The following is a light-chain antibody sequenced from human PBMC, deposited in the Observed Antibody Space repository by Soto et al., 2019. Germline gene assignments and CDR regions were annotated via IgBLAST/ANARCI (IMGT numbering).Light chain of an antibody. V-gene: IGLV2-14*01. CDR1: SSDVGAYNY. J-gene: IGLJ1*01. CDR2: DVS. CDR3: CSYTTSRTQV. Sequence: QSVLTQPASVSGSPGQSITISCSGTSSDVGAYNYVSWYQQHPGKAPKLMIYDVSNRPSGVSNRFSGSKSGNTASLTISGLQAEDEADYYCCSYTTSRTQVFGTGTQLTVL.